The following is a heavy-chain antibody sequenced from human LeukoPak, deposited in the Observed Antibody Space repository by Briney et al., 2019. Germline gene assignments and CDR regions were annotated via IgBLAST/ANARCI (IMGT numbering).Heavy chain of an antibody. CDR1: GFNFISYS. CDR3: ARAMVRGVNDY. J-gene: IGHJ4*02. Sequence: PGGSLRLSCAAPGFNFISYSINWVRQAPGKGLEWVSSISSSSVYIYYADSVKGRFTISRDNAKSSLYLQMSSLRAEDTAVYYCARAMVRGVNDYWGQGTLVTVSS. CDR2: ISSSSVYI. D-gene: IGHD3-10*01. V-gene: IGHV3-21*01.